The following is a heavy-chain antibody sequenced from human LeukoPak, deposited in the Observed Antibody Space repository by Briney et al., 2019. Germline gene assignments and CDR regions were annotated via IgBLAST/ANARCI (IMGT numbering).Heavy chain of an antibody. V-gene: IGHV3-30*02. Sequence: GGSLRLSCAASGFTYTYYGMQCARQAPGKGLEWVAFIRYEGNDKYYADSVKGRFTISRDNSKSTLYLEMNSLRAEDTAVYYCASLAVADHDYWGQGALVTVSS. CDR2: IRYEGNDK. D-gene: IGHD6-19*01. J-gene: IGHJ4*02. CDR1: GFTYTYYG. CDR3: ASLAVADHDY.